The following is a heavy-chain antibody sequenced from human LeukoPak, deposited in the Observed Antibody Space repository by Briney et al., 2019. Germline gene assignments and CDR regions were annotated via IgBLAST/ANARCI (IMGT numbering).Heavy chain of an antibody. J-gene: IGHJ4*02. Sequence: PGGSLRLSCAASGFTFSSYWMSWVRQAPGKGLEWVSSISSSSSYIYYADSVKGRFTISRDNAKNSLYLQMNSLRAEDTAVYYCAKTVSSSWCFDYWGQGTLVTVSS. D-gene: IGHD6-13*01. CDR2: ISSSSSYI. CDR1: GFTFSSYW. CDR3: AKTVSSSWCFDY. V-gene: IGHV3-21*01.